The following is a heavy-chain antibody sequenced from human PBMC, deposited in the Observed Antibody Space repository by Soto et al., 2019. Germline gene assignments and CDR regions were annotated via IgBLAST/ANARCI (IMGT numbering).Heavy chain of an antibody. CDR3: AREGRVGGIDY. V-gene: IGHV3-48*03. CDR2: ISSIGVAT. D-gene: IGHD6-19*01. J-gene: IGHJ4*01. CDR1: GFTFSIHE. Sequence: GGSLRLSCAASGFTFSIHEMNWVRQAPGKGLGWVSYISSIGVATYYADSVKGRFTISRDNAKNSLYLQMNSLRAEDTAVYYCAREGRVGGIDYWGHGTPVTVSS.